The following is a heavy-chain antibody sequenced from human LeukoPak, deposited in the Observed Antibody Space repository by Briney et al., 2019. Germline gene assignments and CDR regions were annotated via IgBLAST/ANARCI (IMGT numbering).Heavy chain of an antibody. CDR2: TKSDGSST. Sequence: HPGGSLRLSCAASGFTFSSYGMHWVRQAPGKGLVWVSRTKSDGSSTTYADSVKGRFTISRDNSKNTLYLQMNSLRAEDTAVYYCAKLGKAARFHIFPYYFDYWGQGTLVTVSS. V-gene: IGHV3-74*01. D-gene: IGHD6-6*01. J-gene: IGHJ4*02. CDR3: AKLGKAARFHIFPYYFDY. CDR1: GFTFSSYG.